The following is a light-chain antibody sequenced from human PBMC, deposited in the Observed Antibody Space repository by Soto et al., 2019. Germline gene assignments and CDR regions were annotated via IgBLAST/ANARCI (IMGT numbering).Light chain of an antibody. J-gene: IGKJ4*01. CDR1: QGISSY. CDR3: QQLNSYPLT. CDR2: AAS. Sequence: IQLTQSPSSLSASVGDRVTITCRASQGISSYLAWYQQKPGKAPKLLIYAASTLQRGNQSRISVSGSGTYFTLIIISLQPEDFATYYCQQLNSYPLTFGGGTKVDIK. V-gene: IGKV1-9*01.